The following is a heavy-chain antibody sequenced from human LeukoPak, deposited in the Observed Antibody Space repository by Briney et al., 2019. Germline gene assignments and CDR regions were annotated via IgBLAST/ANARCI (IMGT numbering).Heavy chain of an antibody. V-gene: IGHV3-23*01. CDR3: AKYPTQDTAD. Sequence: GGSLRLSCSASGFTLSSYVMSWVRQAPGKGLEWVSTLSNSGGSTYYADSVKGRFTISRDNSKNTVYLQMNSLKAEDTAVYYCAKYPTQDTADWGQGTLVTVSS. CDR1: GFTLSSYV. CDR2: LSNSGGST. J-gene: IGHJ4*02.